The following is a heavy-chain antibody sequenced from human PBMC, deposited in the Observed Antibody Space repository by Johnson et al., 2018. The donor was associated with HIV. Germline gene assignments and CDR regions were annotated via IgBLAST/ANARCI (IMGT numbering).Heavy chain of an antibody. Sequence: EVQLVESGGGLVQPGGSLRLSCAASGFTFSNYWMSWVRQAPGKGLEWVANITQDGSEKYYVDSVKGRFTISRENAKNSVYLQMNSLRAEDTAVYYCARLRGSSAKGFDIWGQGTMVIVSS. J-gene: IGHJ3*02. V-gene: IGHV3-7*01. CDR2: ITQDGSEK. CDR3: ARLRGSSAKGFDI. CDR1: GFTFSNYW. D-gene: IGHD6-6*01.